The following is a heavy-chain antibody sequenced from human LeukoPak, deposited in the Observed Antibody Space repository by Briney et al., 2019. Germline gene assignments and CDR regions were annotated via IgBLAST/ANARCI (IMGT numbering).Heavy chain of an antibody. Sequence: GASVKVSCKVSGYTLTELSMHWVRQAPGKGLEWMGGFDPEDGETIYAQKFQGRVTITRNTSISTAYMELSSLRSEDTAVYYCARGGTDAFDIWGQGTMVTVSS. J-gene: IGHJ3*02. V-gene: IGHV1-24*01. CDR3: ARGGTDAFDI. CDR1: GYTLTELS. CDR2: FDPEDGET. D-gene: IGHD3-16*01.